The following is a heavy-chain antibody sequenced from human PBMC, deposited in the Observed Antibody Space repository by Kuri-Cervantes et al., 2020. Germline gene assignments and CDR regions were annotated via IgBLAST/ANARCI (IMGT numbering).Heavy chain of an antibody. CDR3: ASSIVPAAEAAFDY. J-gene: IGHJ4*02. Sequence: SVKVSCKASGYTFTGYYMHWVRQAPGQGLEWMGGIIPIFGTANYAQKFQGRVTITADKSTSTAYMELSSLRSEDTAVYYCASSIVPAAEAAFDYWGQGTLVTVSS. D-gene: IGHD2-2*01. V-gene: IGHV1-69*06. CDR1: GYTFTGYY. CDR2: IIPIFGTA.